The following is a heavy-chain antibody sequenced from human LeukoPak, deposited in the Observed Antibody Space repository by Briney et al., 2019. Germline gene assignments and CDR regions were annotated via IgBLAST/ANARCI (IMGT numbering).Heavy chain of an antibody. J-gene: IGHJ6*02. CDR1: GYTLTELS. Sequence: ASVKVSCKVSGYTLTELSMHWVRQAPGKGPEWMGGFDPEDGETIYAQKFQGRVTMTEDTSTDTAYMELSSLRSEDTAVYYCATGVRRPRYYYYGMDVWGQGTTVTVSS. V-gene: IGHV1-24*01. CDR3: ATGVRRPRYYYYGMDV. CDR2: FDPEDGET. D-gene: IGHD3-10*01.